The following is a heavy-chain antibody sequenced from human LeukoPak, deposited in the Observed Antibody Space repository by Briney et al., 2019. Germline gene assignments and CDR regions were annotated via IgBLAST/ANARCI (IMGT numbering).Heavy chain of an antibody. V-gene: IGHV4-31*01. D-gene: IGHD3-22*01. CDR3: ARDQGYYDSSGYYGGYFDY. Sequence: PSQTLSLTCTVSGGSISSGGYYWSWIRQHPGKGLEWIGYIYYSGSTYYNPSLKSQVTISVDTSKNQFSLKLSSVTAADTAVYYCARDQGYYDSSGYYGGYFDYWGQGTLVTVSS. CDR2: IYYSGST. J-gene: IGHJ4*02. CDR1: GGSISSGGYY.